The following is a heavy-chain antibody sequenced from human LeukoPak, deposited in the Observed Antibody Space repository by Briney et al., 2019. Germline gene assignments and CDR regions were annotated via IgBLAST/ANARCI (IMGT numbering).Heavy chain of an antibody. D-gene: IGHD2-2*02. V-gene: IGHV3-23*01. CDR1: GFTFSSYA. CDR3: AKDRYRGNYYYYYMDV. J-gene: IGHJ6*03. CDR2: VTGSGGST. Sequence: GGSLRLSCAAPGFTFSSYAMSWVRQAPGKGLEWVSAVTGSGGSTYYADSVKGRFTISRDNSKNTLYLQMNSLRAEDTAVYYCAKDRYRGNYYYYYMDVWGKGTTVTISS.